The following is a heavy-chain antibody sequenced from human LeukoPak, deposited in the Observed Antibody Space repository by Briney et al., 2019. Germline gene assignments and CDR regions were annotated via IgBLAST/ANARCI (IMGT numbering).Heavy chain of an antibody. J-gene: IGHJ4*02. Sequence: QPGGSLRLSCAASGFTVSSNYMSWVRQAPGKGLEWVSVIYSGGSTYYADSVKGRFTISRDNSKNTLYLQMNSLRAEDTAVYYCARDVSGTYYYDSSGSPRAYWGQGTLVTVSS. CDR2: IYSGGST. D-gene: IGHD3-22*01. CDR1: GFTVSSNY. CDR3: ARDVSGTYYYDSSGSPRAY. V-gene: IGHV3-53*01.